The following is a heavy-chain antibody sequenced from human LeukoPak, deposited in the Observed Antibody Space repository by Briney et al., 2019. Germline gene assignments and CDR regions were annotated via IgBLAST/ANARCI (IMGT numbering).Heavy chain of an antibody. D-gene: IGHD3-22*01. V-gene: IGHV4-59*01. J-gene: IGHJ4*02. CDR1: GGSISSYY. CDR3: ARVSSGYYKYYFDY. Sequence: SETLPLTCTVSGGSISSYYWSWIRQPPGKGLEWIGYIYYSGSTNYNPSLKSRVTISVDTSKNQFSLKLSSVTAADTAVYYCARVSSGYYKYYFDYWGQGTLVTVSS. CDR2: IYYSGST.